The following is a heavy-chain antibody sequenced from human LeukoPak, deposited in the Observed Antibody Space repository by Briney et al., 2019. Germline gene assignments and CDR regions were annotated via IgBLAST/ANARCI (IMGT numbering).Heavy chain of an antibody. CDR2: ITGSGGNT. J-gene: IGHJ4*02. Sequence: TGGSLRLSCVASGFTFSNYAMSWVRQAPGKGLEWVSAITGSGGNTYYADSVKGRFTISRDNSKNTVFLQMNSLRAEDTAVYHCAKWGDYDVLTGYYVSDYWGQGTLVTVSS. CDR3: AKWGDYDVLTGYYVSDY. CDR1: GFTFSNYA. V-gene: IGHV3-23*01. D-gene: IGHD3-9*01.